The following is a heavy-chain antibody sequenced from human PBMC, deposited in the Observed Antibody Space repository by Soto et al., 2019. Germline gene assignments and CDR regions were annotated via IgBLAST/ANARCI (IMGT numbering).Heavy chain of an antibody. J-gene: IGHJ4*02. V-gene: IGHV3-7*03. CDR1: GFTFSSYW. D-gene: IGHD2-15*01. CDR3: ARTTVVAAYIY. Sequence: GGSLRLSCAASGFTFSSYWMSWVRQAPGKGLEWVANIKEDGSEKYYVDSVKGRFTISRDNAKNSLYLQMNSLRAEDTAVYYCARTTVVAAYIYWGQGTLVTISS. CDR2: IKEDGSEK.